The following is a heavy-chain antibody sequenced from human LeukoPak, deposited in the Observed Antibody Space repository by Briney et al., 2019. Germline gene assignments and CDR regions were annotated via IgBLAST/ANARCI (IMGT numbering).Heavy chain of an antibody. J-gene: IGHJ5*02. Sequence: ASVKVSCKASGYTFTGYYMHWVRQATGQGLEWMGWMNPNSGNTGYAQKFQGRVTITRNTSISTAYMELSSLRSEDTAVYYCARRTAHWFDPWGQGTLVTVSS. CDR2: MNPNSGNT. V-gene: IGHV1-8*03. CDR3: ARRTAHWFDP. CDR1: GYTFTGYY.